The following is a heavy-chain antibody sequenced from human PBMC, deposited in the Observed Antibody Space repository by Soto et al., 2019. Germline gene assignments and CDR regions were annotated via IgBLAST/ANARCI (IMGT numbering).Heavy chain of an antibody. V-gene: IGHV2-5*01. CDR3: VRLMSTDTTGYFDY. CDR2: VYWHDDK. Sequence: QITLKHSGPTLVKPTQTLTLTCTVSGFSLTTPGLGVGWIRQPPGKALEWLTLVYWHDDKRYSSSLRDRLTIARDTSKNQVVLSMTNMDPEDSATYYCVRLMSTDTTGYFDYWGQGILVTVSS. J-gene: IGHJ4*02. CDR1: GFSLTTPGLG. D-gene: IGHD1-1*01.